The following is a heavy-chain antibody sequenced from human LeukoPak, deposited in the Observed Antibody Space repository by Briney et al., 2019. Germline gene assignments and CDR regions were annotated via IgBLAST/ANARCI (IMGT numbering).Heavy chain of an antibody. J-gene: IGHJ4*02. Sequence: SVKVSCKASGGTFSSYAISWVRQAPGQGLEWMGGIIPIFGTANYAQKFQGRVTITADESTSTAYMELSSLRSEDTAVYYCAKDYRPGAYYYDYWGQGTLVTVSS. CDR1: GGTFSSYA. V-gene: IGHV1-69*13. D-gene: IGHD4-11*01. CDR2: IIPIFGTA. CDR3: AKDYRPGAYYYDY.